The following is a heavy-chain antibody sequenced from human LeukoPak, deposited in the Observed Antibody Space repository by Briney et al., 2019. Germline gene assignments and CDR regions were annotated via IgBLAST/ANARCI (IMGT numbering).Heavy chain of an antibody. V-gene: IGHV3-72*01. Sequence: GGSLRLSCAASGFTFSDHYMDWVRQAPGKGLEWVGRTRNKANSYTTEYAASVKGRFTISRDDSKNSLYLQMNSLKTEDTAVYYCAREPAKFYYDSSGYYDYWGQGTLVTVSS. CDR2: TRNKANSYTT. J-gene: IGHJ4*02. D-gene: IGHD3-22*01. CDR1: GFTFSDHY. CDR3: AREPAKFYYDSSGYYDY.